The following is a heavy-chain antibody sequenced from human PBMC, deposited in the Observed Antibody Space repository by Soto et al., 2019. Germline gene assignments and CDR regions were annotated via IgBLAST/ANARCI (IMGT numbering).Heavy chain of an antibody. CDR3: ARGVSGPLYAFDS. CDR1: GGSISSGDYF. V-gene: IGHV4-30-4*01. CDR2: MYKTGAT. D-gene: IGHD4-17*01. Sequence: SETLSLTCTVSGGSISSGDYFWSWIRQTPGNGLEWIKYMYKTGATYDNPSLRSRVSMSIDPSKNQFSLKVTSVTAADSAVYYCARGVSGPLYAFDSWGQGTPVTVSS. J-gene: IGHJ4*02.